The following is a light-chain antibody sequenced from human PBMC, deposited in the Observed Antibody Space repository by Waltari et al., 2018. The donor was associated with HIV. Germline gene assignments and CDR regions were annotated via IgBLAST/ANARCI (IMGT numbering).Light chain of an antibody. V-gene: IGLV3-21*04. CDR1: TIGGKS. Sequence: SYVLTQPPSVAVAPGMTATITCGGDTIGGKSGHWYQQKPGQAPVVVISDGRVRPSEIPERFSGSNSGNTATLTISGVEVGDEADYSCHVWDSRSDVVFGGGTKLTVL. CDR2: DGR. CDR3: HVWDSRSDVV. J-gene: IGLJ3*02.